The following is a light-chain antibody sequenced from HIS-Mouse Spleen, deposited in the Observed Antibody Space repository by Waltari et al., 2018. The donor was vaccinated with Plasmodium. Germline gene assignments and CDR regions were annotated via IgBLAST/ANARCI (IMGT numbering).Light chain of an antibody. CDR3: YSTDSSGNHRV. J-gene: IGLJ3*02. CDR1: ALPKKF. V-gene: IGLV3-10*01. CDR2: EDS. Sequence: SYELTQPHPVSVSPGQTPRITRAGDALPKKFAYWYQQKSGQAPVLVISEDSKRPSGIPERFSGSSSGTMATLTISGAQVEDEADYYCYSTDSSGNHRVFGGGTKLTVL.